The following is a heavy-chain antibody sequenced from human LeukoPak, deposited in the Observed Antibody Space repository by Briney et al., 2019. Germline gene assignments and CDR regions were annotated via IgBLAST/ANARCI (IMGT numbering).Heavy chain of an antibody. J-gene: IGHJ5*02. D-gene: IGHD2-2*03. CDR1: GYTFTGYY. V-gene: IGHV1-2*06. Sequence: ASVKVSCKASGYTFTGYYMHWGRQAPGQGLEWMGRINPNSGGTNYAQKFQGRVTMTRDTSISTAYMELSRLRSDDTAVYYCATLDIVVVPAANWFDPWGQGTLVTVSS. CDR2: INPNSGGT. CDR3: ATLDIVVVPAANWFDP.